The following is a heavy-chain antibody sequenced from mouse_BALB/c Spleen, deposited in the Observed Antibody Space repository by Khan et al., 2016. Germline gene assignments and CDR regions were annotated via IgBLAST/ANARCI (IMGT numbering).Heavy chain of an antibody. CDR1: GFSLTSYG. Sequence: QVQLKESGPSLVQPSQSLSITCTVSGFSLTSYGVHWVRQSPGKGLEWLGVIWRGGSTDYNAAFMSRLSITKDNSKSQVFFKMNSLQADDTAIYYCAKGGYGNYNAMDYWGEGTSVTVSS. CDR3: AKGGYGNYNAMDY. J-gene: IGHJ4*01. D-gene: IGHD2-10*02. CDR2: IWRGGST. V-gene: IGHV2-5-1*01.